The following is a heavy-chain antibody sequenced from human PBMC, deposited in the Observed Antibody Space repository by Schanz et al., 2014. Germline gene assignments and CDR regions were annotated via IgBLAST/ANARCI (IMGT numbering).Heavy chain of an antibody. V-gene: IGHV1-2*06. D-gene: IGHD6-19*01. CDR3: ARGLVRYFHY. Sequence: QVQLLQSGAEVKKPGASVRVSCKASGYSFTGYYIHWVRQAPGQGLEWMGRIHPNSGGTDYTQKLQGRVTMPRDTSITTAYMELSGLTSDDTAVYYCARGLVRYFHYWGQGTLVTVSS. CDR2: IHPNSGGT. CDR1: GYSFTGYY. J-gene: IGHJ4*02.